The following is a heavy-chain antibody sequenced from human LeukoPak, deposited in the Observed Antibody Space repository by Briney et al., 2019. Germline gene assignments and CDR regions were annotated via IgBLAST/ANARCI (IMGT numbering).Heavy chain of an antibody. D-gene: IGHD5-12*01. J-gene: IGHJ4*02. Sequence: GASVKFSCKASGYTLTGQDMHWVRQAPGQGLEWMGWINPNTGGTNYAQKFQGRVTMTRDTTISTAYMELNWLTSDDTAVYYCASYPRYMSSPPFDYWGQGTLVTVSS. V-gene: IGHV1-2*02. CDR1: GYTLTGQD. CDR3: ASYPRYMSSPPFDY. CDR2: INPNTGGT.